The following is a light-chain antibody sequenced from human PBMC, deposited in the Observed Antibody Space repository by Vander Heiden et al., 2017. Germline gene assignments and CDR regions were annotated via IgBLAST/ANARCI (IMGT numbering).Light chain of an antibody. CDR1: NIGSNS. J-gene: IGLJ2*01. CDR2: DDS. CDR3: QVWDSSSDHVV. Sequence: SYVLTQPPSVSVAPGQTARITCGGSNIGSNSVHWYQQKPGQAPVLVVVDDSDRPSGIPERFSGSNSGNTATLSISRVEVGDEADYYCQVWDSSSDHVVFGGGTKLTVL. V-gene: IGLV3-21*02.